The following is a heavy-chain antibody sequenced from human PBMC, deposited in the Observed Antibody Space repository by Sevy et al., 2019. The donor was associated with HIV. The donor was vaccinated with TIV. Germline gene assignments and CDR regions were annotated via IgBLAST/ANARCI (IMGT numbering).Heavy chain of an antibody. CDR1: GFTFSSYG. D-gene: IGHD1-26*01. Sequence: GESLRLSCAASGFTFSSYGIHWVRQAPGKGLEWVAVISYDGGDKKYADSVNGRFTISRDNSKNTLYLQMTSLRTEDTAMYFCAKDRTVLGASYYFDHWGQGTLVTVS. CDR3: AKDRTVLGASYYFDH. V-gene: IGHV3-30*18. CDR2: ISYDGGDK. J-gene: IGHJ4*02.